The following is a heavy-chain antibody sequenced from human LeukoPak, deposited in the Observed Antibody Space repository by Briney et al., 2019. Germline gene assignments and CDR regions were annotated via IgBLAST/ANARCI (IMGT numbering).Heavy chain of an antibody. CDR2: IKPNTHTT. Sequence: GASVKFSCRASGYPFTSYEINWVRQATGQGLEWMGWIKPNTHTTDYEAKFQGRVAMTMNMSTSTVYMELSGLTSEDTAVYYCARSDNTHWYFYYGLDVWGQGTTVTVSS. CDR3: ARSDNTHWYFYYGLDV. D-gene: IGHD1-1*01. V-gene: IGHV1-8*01. J-gene: IGHJ6*02. CDR1: GYPFTSYE.